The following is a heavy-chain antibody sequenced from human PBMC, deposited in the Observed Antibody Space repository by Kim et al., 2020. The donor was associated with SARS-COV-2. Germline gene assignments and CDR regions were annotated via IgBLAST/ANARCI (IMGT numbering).Heavy chain of an antibody. J-gene: IGHJ4*01. D-gene: IGHD3-22*01. Sequence: GGSLRLSCAASGFTFSTYAMNWVRQAPGKGLEWVSAISGGAGRTYYADSVKGRFAISRDNSKNTLYLQVNSLRVEDTAVYYCAKALRSSGYYAYFDYWG. CDR1: GFTFSTYA. V-gene: IGHV3-23*01. CDR2: ISGGAGRT. CDR3: AKALRSSGYYAYFDY.